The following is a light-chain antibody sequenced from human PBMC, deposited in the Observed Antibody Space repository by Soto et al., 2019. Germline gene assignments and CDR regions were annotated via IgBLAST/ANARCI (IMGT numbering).Light chain of an antibody. CDR3: CSYAGSYTYV. CDR2: DVS. Sequence: QSDLTQPRSVSRSPGPSVTISCTGTSSDVGGYNYVSWYQQHPGKAPKLMIYDVSKRPSGVPDRFSGSKSGNTASLTISGLQAEDEADYYCCSYAGSYTYVFGTGTKVTVL. J-gene: IGLJ1*01. CDR1: SSDVGGYNY. V-gene: IGLV2-11*01.